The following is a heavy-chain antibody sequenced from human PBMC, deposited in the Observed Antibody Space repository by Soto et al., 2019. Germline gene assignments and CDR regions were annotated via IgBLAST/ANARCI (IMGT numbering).Heavy chain of an antibody. J-gene: IGHJ5*02. CDR1: GGSFSGYY. V-gene: IGHV4-34*01. CDR2: INHSGST. CDR3: ARGPIRGVNNWFDP. Sequence: QVQLQQWGAGLLKPSETLSLTCAVYGGSFSGYYWSWIRQPPGKGLEWIGEINHSGSTNSNPSLKRRVTISVDTSKNQFSLKLSSVTAADTAVYYCARGPIRGVNNWFDPWGQGTLVTVSS. D-gene: IGHD3-10*01.